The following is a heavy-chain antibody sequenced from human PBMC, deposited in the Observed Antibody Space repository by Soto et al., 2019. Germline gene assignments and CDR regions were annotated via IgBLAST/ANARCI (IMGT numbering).Heavy chain of an antibody. J-gene: IGHJ6*03. Sequence: SETLSLACTVSGGSISSSSYYWGWIRQPPGKGLEWIGSIYYSGSTYYNPSLKSRVTISVDTSKNQFSLKLSSVTAADTAVYYCATHELELLPMDVWGKGTTVTVSS. V-gene: IGHV4-39*01. CDR1: GGSISSSSYY. CDR3: ATHELELLPMDV. CDR2: IYYSGST. D-gene: IGHD1-7*01.